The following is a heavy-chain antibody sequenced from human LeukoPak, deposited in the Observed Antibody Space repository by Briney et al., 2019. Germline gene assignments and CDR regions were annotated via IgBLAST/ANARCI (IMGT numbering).Heavy chain of an antibody. V-gene: IGHV4-4*07. D-gene: IGHD6-19*01. CDR3: ARDSSGSGWYRIDY. Sequence: SETLSLTCTVSGGSISDYYLSWIRQPAGKGLEWVGRFYTSGSTLYNPSLKSRVTILIDKSRNQFSLKLSSVTAADTAVYYCARDSSGSGWYRIDYWGKGTLVTVSS. J-gene: IGHJ4*02. CDR2: FYTSGST. CDR1: GGSISDYY.